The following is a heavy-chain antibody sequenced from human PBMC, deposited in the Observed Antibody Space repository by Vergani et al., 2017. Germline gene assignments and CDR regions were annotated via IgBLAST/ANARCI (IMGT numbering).Heavy chain of an antibody. CDR1: GFSFNSYW. D-gene: IGHD1-1*01. CDR2: ISWDGETA. J-gene: IGHJ6*02. CDR3: ARDITKPPMAERPPGFYGMDV. V-gene: IGHV3-43*02. Sequence: DVHLAESGGGFFQPGGSLRLSCSASGFSFNSYWMHWVRQVPGKGLLWVSVISWDGETAHYADSVRGRFTISRDNSKNSLYLQMNSLTTEDTAVYYCARDITKPPMAERPPGFYGMDVWGQGTTVTVSS.